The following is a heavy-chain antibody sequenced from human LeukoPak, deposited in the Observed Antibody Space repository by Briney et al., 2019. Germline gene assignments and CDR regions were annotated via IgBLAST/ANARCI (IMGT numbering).Heavy chain of an antibody. V-gene: IGHV4-34*01. CDR3: AGGKRDSSLDY. CDR1: GGSFSGYY. CDR2: INYSGST. J-gene: IGHJ4*02. Sequence: SETLSLTCAVYGGSFSGYYWSWIRQPPGKGLEWIGEINYSGSTNYNPSLKSRVTISVDTSKNQFSLKLSSVTAADTAVYYCAGGKRDSSLDYWGQGTLVTVSS. D-gene: IGHD6-13*01.